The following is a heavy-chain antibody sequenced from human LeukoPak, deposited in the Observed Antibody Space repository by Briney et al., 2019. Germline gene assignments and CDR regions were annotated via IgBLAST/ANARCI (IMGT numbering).Heavy chain of an antibody. Sequence: SETLSLTCTDSGGSISGSTYYWVWIRQLPGKGLEWIGSIYYTGNTYYNPSLKSRVTISVDTSKNQFSLKLSSVTAADTAVYYCARHRSVAAGLNFDLWGQGTLVTVSS. CDR1: GGSISGSTYY. J-gene: IGHJ5*02. D-gene: IGHD6-13*01. CDR3: ARHRSVAAGLNFDL. CDR2: IYYTGNT. V-gene: IGHV4-39*01.